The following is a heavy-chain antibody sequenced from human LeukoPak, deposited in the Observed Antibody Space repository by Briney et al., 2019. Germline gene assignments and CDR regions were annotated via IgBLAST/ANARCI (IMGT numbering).Heavy chain of an antibody. Sequence: PGGSLRLXCAASGFTFSSYSMNWVRQAPGKGLEWVSYMRSSDNTIYYADSVKGRFTISRDSAKNSLYLQMNSLRAEDTAVYYCVRDHQWAFDIWGQGTMVTVSS. V-gene: IGHV3-48*01. J-gene: IGHJ3*02. D-gene: IGHD6-19*01. CDR3: VRDHQWAFDI. CDR2: MRSSDNTI. CDR1: GFTFSSYS.